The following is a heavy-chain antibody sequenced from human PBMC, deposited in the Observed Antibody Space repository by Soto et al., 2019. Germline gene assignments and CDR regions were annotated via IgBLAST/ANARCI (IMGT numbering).Heavy chain of an antibody. J-gene: IGHJ4*02. CDR1: GFSFSSDS. V-gene: IGHV3-21*01. Sequence: PGGSLRLSCAGSGFSFSSDSMGWVRQAPGKGLEWVASTSSSGSFMNYADSVKGRFTISRDNAKNSLYLQMSGLKDEDTAVYYCARDPPTGTTLDWADSWGQGXLVTVYS. D-gene: IGHD1-7*01. CDR2: TSSSGSFM. CDR3: ARDPPTGTTLDWADS.